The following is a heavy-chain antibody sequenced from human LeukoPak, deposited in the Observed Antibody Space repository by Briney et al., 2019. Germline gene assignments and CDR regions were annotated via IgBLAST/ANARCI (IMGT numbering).Heavy chain of an antibody. D-gene: IGHD3-10*01. Sequence: SETLSLTCTVSGGSISSYYWSWIRQPAGKGLEWIGRIYTSGSTNYNPSLKSRVTISVDKSKNQFSLKLSPVTAADTAVYYCARDSYYGSGSYYNEGWFDPWGQGTLVTVSS. J-gene: IGHJ5*02. CDR2: IYTSGST. CDR1: GGSISSYY. V-gene: IGHV4-4*07. CDR3: ARDSYYGSGSYYNEGWFDP.